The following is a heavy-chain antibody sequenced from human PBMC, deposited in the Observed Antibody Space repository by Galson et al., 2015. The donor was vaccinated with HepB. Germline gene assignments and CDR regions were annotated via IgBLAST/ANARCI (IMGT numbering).Heavy chain of an antibody. Sequence: SVKVSCKASGYTFNTYGITYVRQAPGQGLEWVGWINPDNGNTKYAQKLQGRVTMTTDTSTSTAYMELRSLGSDDTAVYYCARGPWFGELTGILVLQHWGQDNLVTVSS. CDR2: INPDNGNT. CDR3: ARGPWFGELTGILVLQH. J-gene: IGHJ1*01. CDR1: GYTFNTYG. D-gene: IGHD3-10*01. V-gene: IGHV1-18*04.